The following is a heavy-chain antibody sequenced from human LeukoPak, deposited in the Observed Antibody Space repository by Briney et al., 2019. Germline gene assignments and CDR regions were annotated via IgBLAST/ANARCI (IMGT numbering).Heavy chain of an antibody. CDR2: MYPSSGGT. CDR3: VRENYSYDY. Sequence: ASVKVSCKASGYSFTANHLHWVRQAPGQGLEWLGKMYPSSGGTEYARNFQGRVTRTRGTSISTAYMELNSLQSDDTTIYYCVRENYSYDYWGQRTLVTVSS. J-gene: IGHJ4*02. CDR1: GYSFTANH. V-gene: IGHV1-2*02. D-gene: IGHD2-21*01.